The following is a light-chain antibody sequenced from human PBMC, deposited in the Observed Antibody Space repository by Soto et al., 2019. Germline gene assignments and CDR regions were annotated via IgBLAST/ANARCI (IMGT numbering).Light chain of an antibody. J-gene: IGLJ1*01. V-gene: IGLV2-14*01. Sequence: QSALTQPASVSGSPGQSITISCTGTSSDVGGYNYVSWYQQHPGKAPKLMIYEVSNRPSGVSNRFSGSKSGNTASLTISGLQAEDESDYYCSSYTCSSTPNVFGTGTKVTFL. CDR2: EVS. CDR1: SSDVGGYNY. CDR3: SSYTCSSTPNV.